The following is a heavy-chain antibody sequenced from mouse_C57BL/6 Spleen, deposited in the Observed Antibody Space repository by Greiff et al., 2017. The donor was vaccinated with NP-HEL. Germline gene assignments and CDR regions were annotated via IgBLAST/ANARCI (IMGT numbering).Heavy chain of an antibody. CDR3: AMYDYDYYAMDY. CDR2: ISSGSSTI. D-gene: IGHD2-4*01. CDR1: GFTFSDYG. V-gene: IGHV5-17*01. Sequence: EVKLMESGGGLVKPGGSLKLSCAASGFTFSDYGMHWVRQAPEKGLEWVAYISSGSSTIYYADTVKGRFTISRDNAKNTLFLQMTSLRSEDTAMYYCAMYDYDYYAMDYWGQGTSVTVSS. J-gene: IGHJ4*01.